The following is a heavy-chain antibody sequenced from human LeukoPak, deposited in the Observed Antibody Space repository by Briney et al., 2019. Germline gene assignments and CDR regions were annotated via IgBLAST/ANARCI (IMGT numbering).Heavy chain of an antibody. D-gene: IGHD1-1*01. CDR2: IYYSGST. Sequence: PSETQSLTCTVSGGSISSYYWSWIRQPPGKGLEWIGYIYYSGSTNYNPSLKSRVTISVDTSKNQFSLKLSSVTAADTAVYYCARESGGVDYWGQGTLVTVSS. CDR1: GGSISSYY. CDR3: ARESGGVDY. J-gene: IGHJ4*02. V-gene: IGHV4-59*01.